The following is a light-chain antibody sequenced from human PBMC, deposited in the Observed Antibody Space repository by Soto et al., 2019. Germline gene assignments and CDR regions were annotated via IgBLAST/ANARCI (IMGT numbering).Light chain of an antibody. CDR3: QQYGNSPYT. J-gene: IGKJ2*01. V-gene: IGKV3-20*01. CDR1: QSVSSNF. Sequence: EIVLTQSPGTLSLSPGEGATLSCRASQSVSSNFLGGYQQKPGQAPRLLIHTAPIRSTDIPDRFSGSVSGTDFTLTISRLEPKDFAVYYCQQYGNSPYTFGQGTKLEIK. CDR2: TAP.